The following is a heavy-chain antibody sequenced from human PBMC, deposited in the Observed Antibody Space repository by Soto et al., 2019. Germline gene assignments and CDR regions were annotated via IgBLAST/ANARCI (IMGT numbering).Heavy chain of an antibody. V-gene: IGHV1-69*04. Sequence: QVQLVHSGAAVKKTGSSVKVSCKASGGTFSSYTISWVRQAPGQGLEWMGRIIPILGIANYAQKFQGRVTITADKSTSTAYMELSSLRSEDTAVYYCARDVSYGEPRGYYYYMDVGGKGTTVTVSS. CDR2: IIPILGIA. CDR1: GGTFSSYT. CDR3: ARDVSYGEPRGYYYYMDV. J-gene: IGHJ6*03. D-gene: IGHD1-26*01.